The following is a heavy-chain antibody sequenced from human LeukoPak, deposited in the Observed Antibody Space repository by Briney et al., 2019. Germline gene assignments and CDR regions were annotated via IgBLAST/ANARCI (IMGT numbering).Heavy chain of an antibody. CDR2: IYHSGSI. CDR3: ARDYRGTGSYFDY. CDR1: GFTVRSNY. D-gene: IGHD3-10*01. Sequence: PGGSLRLSCAASGFTVRSNYMTWVRQAPGKGLEWIGEIYHSGSINYNPSLKSRVTISVDKSKNQLSLKLSSVTAADTAVYYCARDYRGTGSYFDYWGQGTLVTVSS. V-gene: IGHV4-4*02. J-gene: IGHJ4*02.